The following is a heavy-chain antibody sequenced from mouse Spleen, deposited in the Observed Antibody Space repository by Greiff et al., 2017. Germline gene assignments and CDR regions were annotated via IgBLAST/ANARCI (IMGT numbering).Heavy chain of an antibody. J-gene: IGHJ4*01. V-gene: IGHV1-53*01. D-gene: IGHD1-1*01. Sequence: QVHLKQPGTELVKPGASVKLSCKASGYTFTSYGMHWVKQRPGQGLEWIGYINPRNGGTNYNEKVKSKATLTVDKSSSTAYMQHSSLTSEDSAVYYCEREDYCSSYTVFYAMDYWGQGTSVTVSS. CDR1: GYTFTSYG. CDR2: INPRNGGT. CDR3: EREDYCSSYTVFYAMDY.